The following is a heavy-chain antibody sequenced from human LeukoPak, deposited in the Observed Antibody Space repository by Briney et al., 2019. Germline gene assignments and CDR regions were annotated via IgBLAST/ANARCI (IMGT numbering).Heavy chain of an antibody. CDR2: INPSGGST. D-gene: IGHD2-8*01. CDR1: GYTFTSYY. Sequence: ASVKVSCKASGYTFTSYYMHWVRQAPGQGVEWMGIINPSGGSTSYAQKFQGRVTMTRDTSTSTVYMELSSLRSEDTAVYYCAIPSLVMVYALDYWGQGTLVTVSS. CDR3: AIPSLVMVYALDY. J-gene: IGHJ4*02. V-gene: IGHV1-46*01.